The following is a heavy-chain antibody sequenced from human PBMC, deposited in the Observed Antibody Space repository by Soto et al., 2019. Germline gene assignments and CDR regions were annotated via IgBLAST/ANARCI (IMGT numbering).Heavy chain of an antibody. D-gene: IGHD2-21*02. CDR3: AREETVWPLAYGLDV. Sequence: AGGSLRLSCAVSGFTFGGYSMNWVRQAPGKGLEWVASISTRSDIYYADSAKGRFTSSRTHAKNSLSLRMDSLRAEDTPVIYCAREETVWPLAYGLDVWGQGTTVTVSS. V-gene: IGHV3-21*01. J-gene: IGHJ6*02. CDR1: GFTFGGYS. CDR2: ISTRSDI.